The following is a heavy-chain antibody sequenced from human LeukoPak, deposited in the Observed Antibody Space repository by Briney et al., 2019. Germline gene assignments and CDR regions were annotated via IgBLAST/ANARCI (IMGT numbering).Heavy chain of an antibody. J-gene: IGHJ6*03. CDR2: IYYSGST. CDR1: RVSLSSYY. D-gene: IGHD3-3*01. Sequence: SETLSLSCTVSRVSLSSYYRYWIRQPPGKGLEWIGHIYYSGSTNYNPSLKSRVTMSVNTSKNQFSLKLSSVTAADTAVYYWARARGDYDFWSGTDYYYYMDVWGKGTTVTVSS. CDR3: ARARGDYDFWSGTDYYYYMDV. V-gene: IGHV4-59*01.